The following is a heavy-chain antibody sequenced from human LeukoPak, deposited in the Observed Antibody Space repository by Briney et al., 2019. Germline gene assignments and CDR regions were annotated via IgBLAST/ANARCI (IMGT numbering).Heavy chain of an antibody. V-gene: IGHV4-4*07. CDR1: DDSISSYY. CDR3: ARDQGYYYDTSGYYDAFDI. J-gene: IGHJ3*02. CDR2: IYTSGST. D-gene: IGHD3-22*01. Sequence: SSETLSLTCAVSDDSISSYYWSWIRQPAGKGLEWIGRIYTSGSTYYNPSLKGRVTMSVDTSKNQFSLKLSSVTAADTAVYYCARDQGYYYDTSGYYDAFDIWGQGTMVTVSS.